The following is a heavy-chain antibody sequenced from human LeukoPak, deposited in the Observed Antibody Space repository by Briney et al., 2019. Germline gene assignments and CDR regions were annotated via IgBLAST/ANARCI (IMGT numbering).Heavy chain of an antibody. J-gene: IGHJ6*03. CDR2: IKPDGREKQDGSEK. CDR3: ARSGRGVDSFYFYMDV. Sequence: GGSLTLSSAASGFTFSQYWMSWVSQVPGKGLEWVANIKPDGREKQDGSEKDYVHSVKTRFTISRDNGKNSVCLQMNSLRAEDTAVYYCARSGRGVDSFYFYMDVWGRGTTVTVSS. CDR1: GFTFSQYW. D-gene: IGHD3-10*01. V-gene: IGHV3-7*01.